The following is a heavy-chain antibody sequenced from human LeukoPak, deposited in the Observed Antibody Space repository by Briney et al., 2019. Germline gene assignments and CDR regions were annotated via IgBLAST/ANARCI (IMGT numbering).Heavy chain of an antibody. D-gene: IGHD6-19*01. J-gene: IGHJ6*04. CDR3: TSCSSGCDYYGMDV. Sequence: GGSLRLSCTASGFTFGDYAMSWVRQAPGKGLEWVGFIRSKAYGGTTEYAASVKGRFTISRDDSKSIAYLQMNCLKTEDTAVYYCTSCSSGCDYYGMDVRGKGTTVTV. CDR2: IRSKAYGGTT. V-gene: IGHV3-49*04. CDR1: GFTFGDYA.